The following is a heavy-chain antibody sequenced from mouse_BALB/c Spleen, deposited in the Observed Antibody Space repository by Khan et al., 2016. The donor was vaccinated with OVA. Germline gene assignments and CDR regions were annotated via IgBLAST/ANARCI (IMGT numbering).Heavy chain of an antibody. CDR1: GFSLTNSG. V-gene: IGHV2-9*02. CDR3: ARNREPDYFDY. J-gene: IGHJ2*01. Sequence: VQLQESGPGLVAPSQSLSITCTVSGFSLTNSGVHWVRQPPGKGLEWLGVIWAGGSTNYNSALMSRLSISKDNSKSQVFLKMNSLQTDDTAMYFCARNREPDYFDYWGQGTTLTVSS. CDR2: IWAGGST.